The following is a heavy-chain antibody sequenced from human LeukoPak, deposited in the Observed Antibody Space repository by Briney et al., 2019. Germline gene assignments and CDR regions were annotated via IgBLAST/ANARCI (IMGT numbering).Heavy chain of an antibody. CDR1: GFTLDDYA. D-gene: IGHD3-10*01. CDR2: ISWDGGST. V-gene: IGHV3-43D*04. CDR3: AKDRGWDGSGHDAFDI. Sequence: GGSLRLSCAASGFTLDDYAMHWVRQAPGKGLEWVSLISWDGGSTYYADSVKGRFTISRDNSKNSLYLQMNSLRAEDTALYYCAKDRGWDGSGHDAFDIWGQGTMVTVFS. J-gene: IGHJ3*02.